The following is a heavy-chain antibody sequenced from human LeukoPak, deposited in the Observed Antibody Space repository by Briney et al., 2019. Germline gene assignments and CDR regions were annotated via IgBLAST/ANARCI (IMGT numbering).Heavy chain of an antibody. CDR1: GFTFSNYD. D-gene: IGHD5-24*01. Sequence: GGSLRLSCAASGFTFSNYDMHWVRQATGKGLEWVSVIGSAGDTYYPGSVKGRFTISRGNAKNSLYLQMNSLRAGDTAVYYCARSRWLQLTPGAFDIWGQGTMVTVSS. V-gene: IGHV3-13*01. J-gene: IGHJ3*02. CDR3: ARSRWLQLTPGAFDI. CDR2: IGSAGDT.